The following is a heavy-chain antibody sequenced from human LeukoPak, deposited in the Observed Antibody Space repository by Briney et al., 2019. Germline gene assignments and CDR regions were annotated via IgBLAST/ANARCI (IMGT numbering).Heavy chain of an antibody. CDR3: AKRKFVLYYGSGSYDD. V-gene: IGHV4-34*01. CDR1: GRSITSYY. J-gene: IGHJ4*02. CDR2: INHSGST. D-gene: IGHD3-10*01. Sequence: PSETLSLTCIVSGRSITSYYWSWIRQPPGKGLEWIGEINHSGSTNYNPSLKSRVTISIDTSKNQFSLKLSSVTAADTAVYYCAKRKFVLYYGSGSYDDWGQGTLVTVSS.